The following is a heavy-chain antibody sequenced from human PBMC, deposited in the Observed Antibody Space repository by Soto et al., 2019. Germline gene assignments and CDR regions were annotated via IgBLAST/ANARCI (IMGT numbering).Heavy chain of an antibody. CDR3: VKEWTPRRAFDF. V-gene: IGHV3-23*01. J-gene: IGHJ4*02. Sequence: PGGFLRLSCAASGFMFRSYAMSWVRQAPGKGLEWVSGINPSGGSTFYADSVKGRFTISRDNSKNTLYLQMNSLRVEDTAKYYCVKEWTPRRAFDFWGQGTPVTVSS. CDR2: INPSGGST. D-gene: IGHD5-12*01. CDR1: GFMFRSYA.